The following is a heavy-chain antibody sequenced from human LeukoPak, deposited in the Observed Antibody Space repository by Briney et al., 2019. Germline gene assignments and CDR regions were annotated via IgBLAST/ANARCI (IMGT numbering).Heavy chain of an antibody. D-gene: IGHD5-18*01. J-gene: IGHJ4*02. V-gene: IGHV3-30*02. Sequence: GGSLRLSCAASGFTFSSYWMSWVRQAPGKGLEWVAFIRYDGSNKYYADSVKGRFTISRDNSKNTLYLQMNSLRAEDTAVYYCAKEEYSYGCVGYWGQGTLVTVSS. CDR2: IRYDGSNK. CDR3: AKEEYSYGCVGY. CDR1: GFTFSSYW.